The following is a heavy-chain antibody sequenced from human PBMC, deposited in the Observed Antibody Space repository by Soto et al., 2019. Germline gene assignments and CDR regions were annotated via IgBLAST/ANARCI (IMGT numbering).Heavy chain of an antibody. CDR3: ARDSDSSSSGFDY. D-gene: IGHD6-6*01. CDR2: IYYSGST. J-gene: IGHJ4*02. Sequence: QVQLQESGPGLVKPSQTLSLTCTVPGGSISSGGYYWNWIRQHPGKGLEWIGYIYYSGSTYYNPSPKSRVTISVDTSKNRFSLKVSSVTAGDTAVYYCARDSDSSSSGFDYWGQGTLVTVSS. V-gene: IGHV4-31*03. CDR1: GGSISSGGYY.